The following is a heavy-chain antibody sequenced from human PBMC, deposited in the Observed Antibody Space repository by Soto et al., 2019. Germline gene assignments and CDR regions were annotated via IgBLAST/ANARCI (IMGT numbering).Heavy chain of an antibody. CDR1: GGTFSTYT. CDR2: IIPIIGII. D-gene: IGHD4-4*01. J-gene: IGHJ5*02. V-gene: IGHV1-69*08. CDR3: AGDPDSHYNDSHASSYP. Sequence: QVQLVQSGAEVKKPGSSVKVSCKASGGTFSTYTITWVRQAPGQGLEWMGRIIPIIGIINYAQKFQGRDTSSADKFTGTAYMELTGLRSDDTAVYYCAGDPDSHYNDSHASSYPWGQATLVTVSS.